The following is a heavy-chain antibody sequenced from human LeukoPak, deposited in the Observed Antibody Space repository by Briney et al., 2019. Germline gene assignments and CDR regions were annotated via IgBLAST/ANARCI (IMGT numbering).Heavy chain of an antibody. V-gene: IGHV5-51*01. D-gene: IGHD2-2*01. CDR1: GYSFTSYW. CDR2: IYPGDSDT. CDR3: ARHEDCSSTSCPAYY. J-gene: IGHJ4*02. Sequence: GESLKISCKGSGYSFTSYWIGWVRQMPGKGLEWMGIIYPGDSDTRYSPSLQGQVTISADKSISTAYLQWSSLKAADTAMYYCARHEDCSSTSCPAYYWGQGTLVTVSS.